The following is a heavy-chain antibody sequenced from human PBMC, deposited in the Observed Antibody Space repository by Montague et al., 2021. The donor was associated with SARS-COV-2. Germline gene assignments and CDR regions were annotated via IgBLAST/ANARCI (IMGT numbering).Heavy chain of an antibody. CDR1: GGSISSSSYY. V-gene: IGHV4-39*01. J-gene: IGHJ4*02. CDR2: IFYSGST. CDR3: ASMVRAQVYYFDY. Sequence: SETLSLTCTVSGGSISSSSYYWCWIRQPPGKGLEWIGSIFYSGSTXYNPSLKSRVTISVDTSKNQFSLKLSSVTAADTAVYYCASMVRAQVYYFDYWGQGTLVTVSS. D-gene: IGHD3-10*01.